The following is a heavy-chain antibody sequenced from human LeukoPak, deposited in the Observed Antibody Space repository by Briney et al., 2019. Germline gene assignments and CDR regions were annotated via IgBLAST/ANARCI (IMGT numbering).Heavy chain of an antibody. J-gene: IGHJ4*02. CDR2: IHYSGST. V-gene: IGHV4-59*12. CDR3: AKMSTAEVYFGY. Sequence: SETLSLTCTVSGGSISSYYWRWIRQPPGKGLEWIGYIHYSGSTNYNPSLKSRVTISVDTSKNQFSLKLSSVTAADTAVYYCAKMSTAEVYFGYWGQGNLVTVSS. CDR1: GGSISSYY. D-gene: IGHD5-24*01.